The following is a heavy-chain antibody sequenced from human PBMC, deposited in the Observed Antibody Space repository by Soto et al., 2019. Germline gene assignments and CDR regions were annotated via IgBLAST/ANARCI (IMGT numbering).Heavy chain of an antibody. Sequence: QVTLKESGPVLVKPTETLTLTCTVSGFSLSKARMGVSWIRQPPGKALEWLAHIFWNDERSYNTSLKSRPTISRHTSKSQVVLTMPTVDPVDTGTYFCARALREGLPIYYFDSWGQGTLVTVSS. CDR2: IFWNDER. CDR3: ARALREGLPIYYFDS. V-gene: IGHV2-26*01. D-gene: IGHD1-26*01. CDR1: GFSLSKARMG. J-gene: IGHJ4*02.